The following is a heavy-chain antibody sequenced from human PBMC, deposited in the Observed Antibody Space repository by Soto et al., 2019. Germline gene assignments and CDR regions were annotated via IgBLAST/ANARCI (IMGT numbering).Heavy chain of an antibody. CDR1: GGSISSSNW. CDR3: ASGIAAALDWFDP. J-gene: IGHJ5*02. D-gene: IGHD6-13*01. Sequence: KQSQTLSLTCAVSGGSISSSNWWSWVRQPPGKGLEWIGEIYHSGSTNYNPSLKSRVTISVDKSKNQFSLKLSSVTAADTAVYYCASGIAAALDWFDPWGQGTLVTVSS. V-gene: IGHV4-4*02. CDR2: IYHSGST.